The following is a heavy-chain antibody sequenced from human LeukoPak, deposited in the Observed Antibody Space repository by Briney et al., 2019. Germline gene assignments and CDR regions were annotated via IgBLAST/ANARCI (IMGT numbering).Heavy chain of an antibody. CDR2: ISSSGTTI. CDR1: GFTFSSYE. J-gene: IGHJ6*04. D-gene: IGHD3-10*02. Sequence: GGSLTLSCAASGFTFSSYEMKWVRPAPGKGFAWVSYISSSGTTIYSAESVKGRFTISRDNAKNSLYLQMNSLRAEDTAVYYCAELGITMIGGVWGKGTTVTISS. CDR3: AELGITMIGGV. V-gene: IGHV3-48*03.